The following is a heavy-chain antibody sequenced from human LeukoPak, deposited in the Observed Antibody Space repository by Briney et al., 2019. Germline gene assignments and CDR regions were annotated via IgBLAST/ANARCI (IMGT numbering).Heavy chain of an antibody. CDR3: ARDQGIVVEPAALDY. CDR1: GFTFSSYG. CDR2: IWYDGSNK. D-gene: IGHD2-2*01. Sequence: GGSLRLSCAASGFTFSSYGMHWVRQAPGKGLEWVAVIWYDGSNKYYADSVKGRFTISRDNSKNTLYLQMNSLRAEDTAVYYCARDQGIVVEPAALDYWGQGTLVTVSS. J-gene: IGHJ4*02. V-gene: IGHV3-33*08.